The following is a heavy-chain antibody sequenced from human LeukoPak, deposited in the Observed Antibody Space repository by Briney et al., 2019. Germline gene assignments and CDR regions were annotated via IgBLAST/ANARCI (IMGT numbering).Heavy chain of an antibody. V-gene: IGHV3-11*01. J-gene: IGHJ4*02. CDR2: ISTSGTAV. Sequence: PGGSLRLSCAASGFTFSDYYMSWIRQAPGKGLEWVSYISTSGTAVYYADSVKGRFTISRDNAKNSLYLQMNSLRAEDTAVYYCAKDRYYYDSGYFDYWGQGTLVTVSS. D-gene: IGHD3-22*01. CDR3: AKDRYYYDSGYFDY. CDR1: GFTFSDYY.